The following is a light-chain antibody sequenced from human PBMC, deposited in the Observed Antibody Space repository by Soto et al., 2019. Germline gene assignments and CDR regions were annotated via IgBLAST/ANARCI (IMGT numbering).Light chain of an antibody. Sequence: DIQMTQSPSSLSASVGDRVTITCRASQSISSYLNWYQQKPGKAPKLLIYAASSLQSGVPSRFSGSGSRTYFTLTSSSLQPEDVATYYWQQSYSTPLTFGGGTKVEIK. J-gene: IGKJ4*01. CDR3: QQSYSTPLT. CDR2: AAS. CDR1: QSISSY. V-gene: IGKV1-39*01.